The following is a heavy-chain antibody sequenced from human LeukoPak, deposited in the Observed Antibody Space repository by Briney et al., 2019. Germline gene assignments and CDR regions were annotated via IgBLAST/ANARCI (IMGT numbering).Heavy chain of an antibody. D-gene: IGHD7-27*01. J-gene: IGHJ4*02. CDR2: INPNSGDT. CDR3: ARGAYSYWGSRVAY. Sequence: ASVKLSCKASGYTFTGYYMHWVRQAPGQGLEWMGWINPNSGDTNYAQKFQGRVTMTSDTSISTAYMELSRLTPDDTAVYYCARGAYSYWGSRVAYWGQGTLVIVS. CDR1: GYTFTGYY. V-gene: IGHV1-2*02.